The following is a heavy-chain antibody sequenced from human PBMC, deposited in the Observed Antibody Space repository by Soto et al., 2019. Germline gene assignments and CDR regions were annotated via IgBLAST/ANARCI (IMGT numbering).Heavy chain of an antibody. Sequence: SETLSLTCTVSGGSISSYYWSWIRQPRGRGLEWIGCIHYSGSTNYNPSLKSRVTISIDTSKNQFSLKLNSVTAADTAVYYCARQYPATYSLALFDYWGQGNQVTVS. D-gene: IGHD2-15*01. J-gene: IGHJ4*02. V-gene: IGHV4-59*08. CDR3: ARQYPATYSLALFDY. CDR2: IHYSGST. CDR1: GGSISSYY.